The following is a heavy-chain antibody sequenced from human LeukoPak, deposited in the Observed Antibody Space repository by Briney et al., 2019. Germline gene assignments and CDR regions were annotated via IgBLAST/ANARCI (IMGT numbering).Heavy chain of an antibody. CDR1: GFTVGSNY. CDR2: IYSSGST. V-gene: IGHV3-66*01. CDR3: ARDGGDYYDSSGYLGYFDY. J-gene: IGHJ4*02. Sequence: GGSLRLSCAASGFTVGSNYMTWVRQAPGMGLEWVSIIYSSGSTYYADSVKGRFTISRDNSKNTLYLQMNSLRAEDTAVYYCARDGGDYYDSSGYLGYFDYWGQGTLVTVSS. D-gene: IGHD3-22*01.